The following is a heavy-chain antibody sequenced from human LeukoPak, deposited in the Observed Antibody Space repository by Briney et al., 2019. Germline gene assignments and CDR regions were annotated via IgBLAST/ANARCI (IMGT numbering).Heavy chain of an antibody. J-gene: IGHJ4*02. Sequence: WGSLRLSCAASGFTFSSYGMHWVRQAPGKGLECVAVISYDGSNKYYADSVKGRFTVSRDNSKNTLYLQMNSLRAEDTAVYYCAKFQYYYGSGSYFPLGYWGQGTLVTVSS. CDR1: GFTFSSYG. V-gene: IGHV3-30*18. CDR2: ISYDGSNK. CDR3: AKFQYYYGSGSYFPLGY. D-gene: IGHD3-10*01.